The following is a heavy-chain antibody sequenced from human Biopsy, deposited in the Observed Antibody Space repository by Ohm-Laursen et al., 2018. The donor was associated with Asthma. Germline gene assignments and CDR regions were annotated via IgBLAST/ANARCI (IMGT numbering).Heavy chain of an antibody. J-gene: IGHJ4*02. V-gene: IGHV3-30*03. CDR1: GFTFSTYG. CDR3: ARDSLGISGTIYGYDW. CDR2: ISYDGFNK. D-gene: IGHD1-7*01. Sequence: RSLRLSCTASGFTFSTYGMHWVRQAPGKGLAWVAVISYDGFNKDYGDSVKGRFTISRDNSKNTLYLQMNSLTPDDTAVYFCARDSLGISGTIYGYDWWGQGTLVTVSS.